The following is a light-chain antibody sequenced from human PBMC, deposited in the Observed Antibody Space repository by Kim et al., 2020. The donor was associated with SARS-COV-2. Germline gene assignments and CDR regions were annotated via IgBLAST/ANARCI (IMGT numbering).Light chain of an antibody. J-gene: IGKJ4*01. V-gene: IGKV3-20*01. CDR2: GAS. Sequence: SPGGSATLSCRASRSVSSSYLAWYQQRPGQAPRLLIYGASSRATGIPDRFSGSGSGTDFTLTISRLEPEDFAVYYCQQYGSSPLTFGGGTKVDIK. CDR3: QQYGSSPLT. CDR1: RSVSSSY.